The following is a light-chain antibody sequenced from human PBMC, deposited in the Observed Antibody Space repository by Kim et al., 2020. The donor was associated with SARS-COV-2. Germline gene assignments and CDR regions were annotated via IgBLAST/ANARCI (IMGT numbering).Light chain of an antibody. CDR3: QQYDVYPWT. V-gene: IGKV1-5*03. CDR2: KTS. CDR1: QSVSHW. Sequence: ASVGDTVTITCRASQSVSHWLAWYQQKPGKAPKLLIHKTSILENGVPSRFSGSGSGTEFTLTISSLQPDNFATYSCQQYDVYPWTFGQGTKVDIK. J-gene: IGKJ1*01.